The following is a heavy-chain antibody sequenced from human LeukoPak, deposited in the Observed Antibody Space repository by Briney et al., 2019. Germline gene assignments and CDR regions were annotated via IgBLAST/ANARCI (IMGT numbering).Heavy chain of an antibody. V-gene: IGHV1-18*03. Sequence: ASVKVSCKASGYTLTSYGISWVRQAPGKGLEWMGGISASNGNTNYAQKLQGRVTMTTDTSTSTAYMELRSLRSDDMAVYYCARTYYDFWSGHPTDYYYGMDVWGQGTTVTVSS. CDR3: ARTYYDFWSGHPTDYYYGMDV. CDR1: GYTLTSYG. CDR2: ISASNGNT. D-gene: IGHD3-3*01. J-gene: IGHJ6*02.